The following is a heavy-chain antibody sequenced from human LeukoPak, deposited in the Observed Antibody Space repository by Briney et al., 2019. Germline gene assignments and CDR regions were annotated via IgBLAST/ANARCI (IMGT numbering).Heavy chain of an antibody. J-gene: IGHJ4*02. D-gene: IGHD5-24*01. V-gene: IGHV3-15*05. CDR3: TTPPGGTYNH. CDR1: GFTFSSYE. Sequence: GGSLRLSCAASGFTFSSYEMNWVRQAPEKGLEWVGRIKSKTDGGTTDYAAPVKGRFTISRDNSKNTLYLQMNSVRAEDTAIYYCTTPPGGTYNHWGQGTLVSVSS. CDR2: IKSKTDGGTT.